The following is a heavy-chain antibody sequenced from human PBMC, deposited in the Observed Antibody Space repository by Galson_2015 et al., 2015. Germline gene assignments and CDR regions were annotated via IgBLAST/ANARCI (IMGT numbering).Heavy chain of an antibody. D-gene: IGHD4-17*01. CDR1: GFTFSAFW. J-gene: IGHJ3*02. CDR2: ISDDERTT. CDR3: ARVRVTRTGTWGFDI. V-gene: IGHV3-74*01. Sequence: SLRLSCAASGFTFSAFWIHWVRQAPGKGLVWVSRISDDERTTTYADSVKGRFTISRDNAKNTVYLQMNSLRVEDTAIYYCARVRVTRTGTWGFDIWGQGTMVTVSS.